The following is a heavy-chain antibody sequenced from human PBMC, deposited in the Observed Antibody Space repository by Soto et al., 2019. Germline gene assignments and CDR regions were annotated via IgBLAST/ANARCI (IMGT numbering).Heavy chain of an antibody. Sequence: GGSLRLSCAASGFIFNDYAINWVRQAPGKGLEWVSVISGRGGNRFYADSVKGRFTISRDNSKNTVYLQMNSLRAEDTAVYYCARSPISSGWSHFDYWGQGTLVTVSS. CDR3: ARSPISSGWSHFDY. CDR1: GFIFNDYA. D-gene: IGHD6-19*01. V-gene: IGHV3-23*01. CDR2: ISGRGGNR. J-gene: IGHJ4*02.